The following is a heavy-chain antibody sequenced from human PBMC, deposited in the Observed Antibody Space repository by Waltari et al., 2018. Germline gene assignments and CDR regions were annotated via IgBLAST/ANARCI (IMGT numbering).Heavy chain of an antibody. V-gene: IGHV3-74*01. CDR3: ARKGGRGYTYGPFYYDS. Sequence: EVQLVEAGGDIVQPGGSLRLSCAASGFRFSDYWMHWVRQVPGKGMVLVSRMNCDGSSISYSDAVKGRFTISRDNAKNMLYLQLNSLRAEDTAVYYCARKGGRGYTYGPFYYDSWGQGTLVTVSS. J-gene: IGHJ4*02. CDR2: MNCDGSSI. CDR1: GFRFSDYW. D-gene: IGHD5-18*01.